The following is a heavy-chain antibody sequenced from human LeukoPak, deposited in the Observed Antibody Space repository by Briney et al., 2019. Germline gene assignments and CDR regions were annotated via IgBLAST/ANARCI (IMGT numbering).Heavy chain of an antibody. CDR3: ARARYNGYDPRIDY. CDR1: GGSMSSGDYY. D-gene: IGHD5-12*01. CDR2: LYYSGAT. V-gene: IGHV4-30-4*01. J-gene: IGHJ4*02. Sequence: PSQTLSLTCTVSGGSMSSGDYYWSWIRQPPGKGLEWIGFLYYSGATYYNPSLKSRVAISVDTSKNQFSLKLSSLTAADTAVYYCARARYNGYDPRIDYWGQGTLVTVSS.